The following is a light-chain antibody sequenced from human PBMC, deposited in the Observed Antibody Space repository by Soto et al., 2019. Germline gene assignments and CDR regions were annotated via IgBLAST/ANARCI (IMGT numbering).Light chain of an antibody. CDR1: QGISRW. CDR2: AAS. V-gene: IGKV1D-12*01. J-gene: IGKJ4*01. Sequence: DIQMTQSPSSLSASVGDRVTITCRASQGISRWLAWYQQKPGKAPKFLIYAASDLQSGVPSRFSGSGSGSDFTLTISSLQPEDFATYYCQQTDTFPLTFGGGTKVEIK. CDR3: QQTDTFPLT.